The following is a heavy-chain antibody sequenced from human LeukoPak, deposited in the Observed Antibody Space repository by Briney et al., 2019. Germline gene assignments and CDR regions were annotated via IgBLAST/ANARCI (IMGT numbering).Heavy chain of an antibody. J-gene: IGHJ4*02. CDR1: GFTFGGYW. CDR3: ARGSTRSGILDY. V-gene: IGHV3-7*01. D-gene: IGHD1-14*01. CDR2: IKQDGSEK. Sequence: PGGSLRLSCTASGFTFGGYWMSWVRQAPGKGLEWVANIKQDGSEKYYVDSVKGRFTISRDNAKNSLYLQMNSLRAEDTAVYYCARGSTRSGILDYWGQGTLVTVSS.